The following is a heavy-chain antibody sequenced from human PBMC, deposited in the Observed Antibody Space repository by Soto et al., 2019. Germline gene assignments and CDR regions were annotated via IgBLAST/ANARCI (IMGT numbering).Heavy chain of an antibody. CDR2: IYSGGST. J-gene: IGHJ3*02. CDR3: ARDLSGYGAGDDAFDI. V-gene: IGHV3-66*01. CDR1: GFTVSSNY. Sequence: GGSLRLSCAASGFTVSSNYMSWVRQAPGKGLEWVSVIYSGGSTYYADSVKGRFTISRDNSKNTLYLQMNSLRAEDMAVYYCARDLSGYGAGDDAFDIWGQGTMVTVSS. D-gene: IGHD5-12*01.